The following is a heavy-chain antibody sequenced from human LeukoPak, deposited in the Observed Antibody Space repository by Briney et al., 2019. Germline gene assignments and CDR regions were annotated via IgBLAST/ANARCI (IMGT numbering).Heavy chain of an antibody. J-gene: IGHJ4*02. CDR2: VSDSSDV. Sequence: GGSLRLSCAASGSTFSTYTMNWVRQAPGKGLEWVSTVSDSSDVHYSDSVKGRFTISRDNGRNSLYLQMNSLRDEDTAVYYCARDGLHTAHFDYWGQGTLVTVSS. D-gene: IGHD5-18*01. CDR3: ARDGLHTAHFDY. V-gene: IGHV3-48*02. CDR1: GSTFSTYT.